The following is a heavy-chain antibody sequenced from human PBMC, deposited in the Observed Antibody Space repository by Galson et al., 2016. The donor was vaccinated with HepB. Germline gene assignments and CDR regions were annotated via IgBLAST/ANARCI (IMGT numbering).Heavy chain of an antibody. D-gene: IGHD2-2*01. CDR2: INPSDGTT. J-gene: IGHJ4*02. Sequence: SVKVSCKASGYSFTKYYMHWVRQAPGQGFEGMGIINPSDGTTTYAQTFQGRLTMTRDTSTTTVHRELSSLRSDDTAVYYCATAFSETAVGNLDHWGQGTQVIV. CDR3: ATAFSETAVGNLDH. CDR1: GYSFTKYY. V-gene: IGHV1-46*01.